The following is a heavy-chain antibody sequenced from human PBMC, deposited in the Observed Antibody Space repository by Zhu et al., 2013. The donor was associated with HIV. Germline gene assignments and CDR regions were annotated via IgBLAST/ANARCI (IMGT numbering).Heavy chain of an antibody. D-gene: IGHD6-19*01. J-gene: IGHJ6*02. CDR2: IIPIFGTA. CDR3: ARDIAVAGTRYYYYGMDV. CDR1: GGTFSSYA. Sequence: QVQLVQSGAEVKKPGSSVKVSCKASGGTFSSYAISWVRQAPGQGLEWMGGIIPIFGTANYAQKFQGRVTITADKSTSTAYMELSSLRSEDTAVYYCARDIAVAGTRYYYYGMDVWGQGTTVTVSS. V-gene: IGHV1-69*06.